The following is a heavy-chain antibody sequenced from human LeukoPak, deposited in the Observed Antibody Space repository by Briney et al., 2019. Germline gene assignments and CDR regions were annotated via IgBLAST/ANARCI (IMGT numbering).Heavy chain of an antibody. CDR2: INPNGGGT. CDR3: ARSYYVSGSYVDY. Sequence: GASVTVSCKASGYTFTDYYIHWVRQAPGQGLEWMGWINPNGGGTNYAQKFQGRVTMTRDTSITTAYMELSRLRSDDTAVYYCARSYYVSGSYVDYWGQGTPVTVSS. CDR1: GYTFTDYY. D-gene: IGHD3-10*01. V-gene: IGHV1-2*02. J-gene: IGHJ4*02.